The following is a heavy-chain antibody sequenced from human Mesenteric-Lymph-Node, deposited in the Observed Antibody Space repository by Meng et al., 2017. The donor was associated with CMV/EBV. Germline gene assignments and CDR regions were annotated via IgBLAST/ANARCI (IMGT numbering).Heavy chain of an antibody. CDR1: GFTFTRSA. Sequence: SVKVSCKASGFTFTRSAVQWVRQARGQRLEWIGWIVVDSGNINYAPKFQERVTITRDMSTSTAYMELSSLRSEDTAVYYCAADHRQDSGGYYATRSGLDAFDIWGQGTVVTVSS. D-gene: IGHD3-22*01. CDR3: AADHRQDSGGYYATRSGLDAFDI. CDR2: IVVDSGNI. J-gene: IGHJ3*02. V-gene: IGHV1-58*01.